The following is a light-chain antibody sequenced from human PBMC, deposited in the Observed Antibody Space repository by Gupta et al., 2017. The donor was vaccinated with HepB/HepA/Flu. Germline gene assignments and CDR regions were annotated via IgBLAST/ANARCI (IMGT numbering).Light chain of an antibody. CDR2: EDR. J-gene: IGLJ2*01. CDR1: ILPRKY. V-gene: IGLV3-10*01. Sequence: YELTQPPSVSVSPGQTATMTCSGDILPRKYAYWYHQRPGQAPLLVIYEDRKRPSGIPERFSASSSGTVATLTISGAQVEDEGDYYCYSTDNTGHPLFGGGTKLSIL. CDR3: YSTDNTGHPL.